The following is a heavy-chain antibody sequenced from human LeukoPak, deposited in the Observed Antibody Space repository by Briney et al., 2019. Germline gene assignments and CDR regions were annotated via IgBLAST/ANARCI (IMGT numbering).Heavy chain of an antibody. J-gene: IGHJ4*02. Sequence: SETLSLTCTVSGGSVSSGSYYWSWIRQPPGKGLEWIGEINRSGSTFYNKSLESRVTISLDTSNNHFSLRLTSVTAADTALYYCTRGVGATHTYWGQGTPVTVSS. D-gene: IGHD1-26*01. CDR2: INRSGST. V-gene: IGHV4-61*03. CDR1: GGSVSSGSYY. CDR3: TRGVGATHTY.